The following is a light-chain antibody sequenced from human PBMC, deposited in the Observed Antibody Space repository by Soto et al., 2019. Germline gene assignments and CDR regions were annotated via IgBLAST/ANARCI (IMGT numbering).Light chain of an antibody. V-gene: IGLV1-40*01. CDR1: NSNIGAGYA. J-gene: IGLJ2*01. CDR2: TYT. CDR3: QSFDSSHVL. Sequence: QSVLTQPPSVSGAPGQRVTISCTGSNSNIGAGYAVHWYQQLPGTTPKLLIYTYTNRPSGVPDRFSGSHSGPSASLTITGLQAEDEAVYYCQSFDSSHVLFGGGTKVTVL.